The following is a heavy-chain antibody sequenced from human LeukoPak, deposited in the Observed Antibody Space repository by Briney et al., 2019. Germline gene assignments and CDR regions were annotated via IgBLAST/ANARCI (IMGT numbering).Heavy chain of an antibody. CDR2: IIPIFGTA. V-gene: IGHV1-69*05. CDR1: GGTFSSYA. D-gene: IGHD6-6*01. J-gene: IGHJ3*02. Sequence: SVTVSCKASGGTFSSYAISWVRQAPGQGLEWMGGIIPIFGTANYAQKFQGRVTITTDESTSTAYMELSSLRSEDTAVYYCASGAYSSSSNDAFDIWGQGTMVTVSS. CDR3: ASGAYSSSSNDAFDI.